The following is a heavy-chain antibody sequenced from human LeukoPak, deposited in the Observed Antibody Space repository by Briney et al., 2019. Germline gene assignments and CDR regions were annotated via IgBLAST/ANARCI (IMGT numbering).Heavy chain of an antibody. CDR1: GLTFSSYA. Sequence: GRSLRLSCAASGLTFSSYAMSWVRQAPGKGLEWVSAISGSGGSTYYADSVKGRFTISRDNSKNTLYLQMNSLRAEDTAVYYCAKDKRLAVAVAYYFDYWGQGTLVTVSS. V-gene: IGHV3-23*01. J-gene: IGHJ4*02. D-gene: IGHD6-19*01. CDR3: AKDKRLAVAVAYYFDY. CDR2: ISGSGGST.